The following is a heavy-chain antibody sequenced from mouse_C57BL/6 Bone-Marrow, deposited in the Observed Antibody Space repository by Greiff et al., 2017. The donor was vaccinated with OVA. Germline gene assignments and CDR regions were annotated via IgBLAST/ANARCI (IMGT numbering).Heavy chain of an antibody. Sequence: EVKLQESGPELVKPGASVKIPCKASGYTFTDYNMDWVKQSHGKSLEWIGDINPNNGGTIYNQKFKGKATLTVDKSSSTAYMELRSLTSEDTAVYYCARRASIYYDYLFDYWGQGTTLTVSS. J-gene: IGHJ2*01. CDR3: ARRASIYYDYLFDY. D-gene: IGHD2-4*01. CDR1: GYTFTDYN. CDR2: INPNNGGT. V-gene: IGHV1-18*01.